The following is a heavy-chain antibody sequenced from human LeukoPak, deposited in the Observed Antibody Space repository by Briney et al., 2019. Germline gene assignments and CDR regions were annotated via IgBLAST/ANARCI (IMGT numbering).Heavy chain of an antibody. CDR2: IYPRDGST. J-gene: IGHJ4*02. Sequence: GASVKVSCKASGYTFTSNYIHWVRQAPGQGLEWMGMIYPRDGSTSYAQKFQGRVTMTRDTSTSTVYMELSSLRSEDTAVYYCARSTVAGMFDYWGQGTLVTVSS. CDR3: ARSTVAGMFDY. D-gene: IGHD6-19*01. V-gene: IGHV1-46*01. CDR1: GYTFTSNY.